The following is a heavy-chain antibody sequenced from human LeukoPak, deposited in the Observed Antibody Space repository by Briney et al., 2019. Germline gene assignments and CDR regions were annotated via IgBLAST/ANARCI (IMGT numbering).Heavy chain of an antibody. Sequence: ASVKVSCKASGYTFTDNYMHWVRQAPGQGLEWTGWINANSGGTKYAQKFQGRVTMTRDTSISTAYMELSRLRSDDTAVYYCARDFGNEPDYWGQGTLVTVSS. J-gene: IGHJ4*02. CDR2: INANSGGT. CDR1: GYTFTDNY. V-gene: IGHV1-2*02. D-gene: IGHD4-23*01. CDR3: ARDFGNEPDY.